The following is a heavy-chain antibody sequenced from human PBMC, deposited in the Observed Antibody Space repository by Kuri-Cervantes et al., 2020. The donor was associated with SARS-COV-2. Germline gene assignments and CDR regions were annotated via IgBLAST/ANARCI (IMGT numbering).Heavy chain of an antibody. CDR3: AIYCSSTSCYTNAFDI. J-gene: IGHJ3*02. V-gene: IGHV3-30*04. D-gene: IGHD2-2*02. CDR2: ISYDGSNK. CDR1: GFTFSSYA. Sequence: GGSLRLSCAASGFTFSSYAMHWVRQAPGKGLEWVAVISYDGSNKYYADSVKGRFTISRDNSKNTLYLQMNSLRAEDTAVYYCAIYCSSTSCYTNAFDIWGQGTMVTVSS.